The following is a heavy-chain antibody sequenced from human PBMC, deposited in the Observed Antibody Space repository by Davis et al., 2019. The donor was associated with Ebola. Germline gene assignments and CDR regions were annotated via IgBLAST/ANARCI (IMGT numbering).Heavy chain of an antibody. Sequence: GESLKISCAASGFTFSKYAMHWVRQAPGKGLEYVSAISSNGGSTYYADSVKGRFTISRDNSKNTLYLQMSSLRAEDTAVYYCVKFDYYYMDVWGKGTTVTVSS. CDR1: GFTFSKYA. CDR3: VKFDYYYMDV. J-gene: IGHJ6*03. CDR2: ISSNGGST. V-gene: IGHV3-64D*06.